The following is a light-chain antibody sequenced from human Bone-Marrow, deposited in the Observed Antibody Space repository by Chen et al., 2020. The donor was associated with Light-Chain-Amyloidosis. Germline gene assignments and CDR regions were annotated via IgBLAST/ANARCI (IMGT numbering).Light chain of an antibody. CDR1: NIGSTS. V-gene: IGLV3-21*02. J-gene: IGLJ3*02. Sequence: SYVLTQPPSVSVAPGQPPTIACGGNNIGSTSVHWYQQTPGQAPLLVVYDDSDRPSGIPERLSGSNSGNTATLTISRVEAGDEADYYCQVWDRSSDRPVFGGGTKLTVL. CDR3: QVWDRSSDRPV. CDR2: DDS.